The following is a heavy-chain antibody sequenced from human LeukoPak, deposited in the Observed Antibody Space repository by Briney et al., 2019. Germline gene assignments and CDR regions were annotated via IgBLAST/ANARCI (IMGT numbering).Heavy chain of an antibody. CDR2: INPNSGGT. CDR1: GYTFTDYF. V-gene: IGHV1-2*02. Sequence: ASVKVSCKAPGYTFTDYFMHWVRQAPGQGLEWMGWINPNSGGTNYAQKFQGRVTMNRDTSISTAYMELSRLTSDDTAVYYCARRYYYDSGGYSSLDYWGLGTLVTVSS. D-gene: IGHD3-22*01. J-gene: IGHJ4*02. CDR3: ARRYYYDSGGYSSLDY.